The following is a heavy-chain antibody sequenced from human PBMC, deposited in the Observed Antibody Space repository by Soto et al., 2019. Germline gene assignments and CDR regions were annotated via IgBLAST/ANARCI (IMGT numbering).Heavy chain of an antibody. D-gene: IGHD6-13*01. Sequence: QVQLVESGGGVVQPGRSLRLSCAASGFTFSTYGMHWVRQAPGKGLEWVAVISYDGSNKYYADSVKGRFTISRDNSKNTLYLQMNSLRAEDTAVYYCAKERQQLVVPDDYWGQGTLVTVSS. CDR2: ISYDGSNK. V-gene: IGHV3-30*18. CDR1: GFTFSTYG. J-gene: IGHJ4*02. CDR3: AKERQQLVVPDDY.